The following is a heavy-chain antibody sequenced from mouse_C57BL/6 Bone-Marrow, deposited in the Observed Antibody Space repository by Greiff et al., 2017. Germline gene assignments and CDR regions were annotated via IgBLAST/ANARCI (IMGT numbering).Heavy chain of an antibody. J-gene: IGHJ3*01. CDR2: ISSGGSYT. CDR3: ASSSGAWFAY. CDR1: GFTFSSYG. V-gene: IGHV5-6*01. D-gene: IGHD1-1*01. Sequence: EVKLVESGGDLVKPGGSLKLSCAASGFTFSSYGMSWVRQTPDQRLEWVATISSGGSYTYYPDSVTGRFTISRDNATNTLYLQTSSLKSEDTAMYYCASSSGAWFAYWGQGTLVTVSA.